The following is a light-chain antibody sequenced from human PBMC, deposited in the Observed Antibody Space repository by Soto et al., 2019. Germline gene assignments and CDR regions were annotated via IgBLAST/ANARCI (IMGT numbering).Light chain of an antibody. CDR1: QSLLHRNGNNY. CDR3: MQALQTSCT. V-gene: IGKV2-28*01. J-gene: IGKJ3*01. CDR2: LAS. Sequence: DIVMTQSPLSLSVTPGEAASISCKCSQSLLHRNGNNYLDWYLQKAGQSPQLLISLASNRASGVPERFSGSGSGTDFILHISRVEAEDVGVYYCMQALQTSCTFGPWTKEDL.